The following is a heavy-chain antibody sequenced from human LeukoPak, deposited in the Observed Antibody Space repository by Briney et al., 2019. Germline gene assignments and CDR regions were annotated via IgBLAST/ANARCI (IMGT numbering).Heavy chain of an antibody. CDR1: GFPLIEYS. D-gene: IGHD1-1*01. J-gene: IGHJ4*02. V-gene: IGHV3-48*01. Sequence: GGSLRLSCTASGFPLIEYSMNWVRQVPGKGLEWIAYNGIDSGNTKYADSVRGRFTISADKAKNSLYLQMNSLRVEDTAVYYCARDHNYAFDNWGQGTLVSVAS. CDR3: ARDHNYAFDN. CDR2: NGIDSGNT.